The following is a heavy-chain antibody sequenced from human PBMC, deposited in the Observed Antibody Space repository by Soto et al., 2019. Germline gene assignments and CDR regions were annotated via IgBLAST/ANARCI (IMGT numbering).Heavy chain of an antibody. CDR3: ARDTGAGGYYMDV. Sequence: GASVKVSCKASGYTFTGYYIQWVRQAPGQGLEWMGWINPNSGGTNYAQKFQGWVTMTRDTSIRTAYMELSRLRSDDTAVYYCARDTGAGGYYMDVWGKGTTVTVSS. V-gene: IGHV1-2*04. CDR2: INPNSGGT. CDR1: GYTFTGYY. D-gene: IGHD6-25*01. J-gene: IGHJ6*04.